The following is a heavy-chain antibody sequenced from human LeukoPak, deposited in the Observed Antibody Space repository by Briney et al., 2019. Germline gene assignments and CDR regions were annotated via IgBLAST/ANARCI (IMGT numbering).Heavy chain of an antibody. CDR2: IYHSGST. J-gene: IGHJ4*02. CDR1: GGSISSGGYS. D-gene: IGHD3-10*01. CDR3: ARGSSGSYSISPFDY. V-gene: IGHV4-30-2*01. Sequence: SETLSLTCAVSGGSISSGGYSWSWIRQPPGKGLEWIGYIYHSGSTYYNPSLKSRVTISVDRSKNQFSLKLSSVTAADTAVYYCARGSSGSYSISPFDYWGQGTLVTVSS.